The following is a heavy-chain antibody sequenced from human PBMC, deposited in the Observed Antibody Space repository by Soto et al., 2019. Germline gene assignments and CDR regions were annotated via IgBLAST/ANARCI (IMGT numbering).Heavy chain of an antibody. D-gene: IGHD3-22*01. CDR3: ARAFFYQGSDSRGYSFDAFDF. CDR1: GYTFTSSG. J-gene: IGHJ3*01. CDR2: ISAHTGSS. V-gene: IGHV1-18*01. Sequence: QVQLVQSGAEVKKPGASVKVSCKASGYTFTSSGMSWVRQAPGQGLEWMVWISAHTGSSEYAQRFQGRVTMTPDRSTSTAYMELRSLRSDDTAVYYCARAFFYQGSDSRGYSFDAFDFWGPGTLVTVSS.